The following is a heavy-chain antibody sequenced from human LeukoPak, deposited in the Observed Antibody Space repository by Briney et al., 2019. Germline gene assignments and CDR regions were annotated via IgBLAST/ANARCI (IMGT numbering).Heavy chain of an antibody. D-gene: IGHD1-1*01. J-gene: IGHJ3*02. V-gene: IGHV3-30*03. CDR2: ISYDGSNK. CDR3: ARGWLNWNDLSNDAFDI. Sequence: GGSLRLSCAASGFTFSSYGMHWVRQAPGKGLEWVAVISYDGSNKYYADSVKGRFTISRDNSKNTLYLQMNSLRAEDTALYHCARGWLNWNDLSNDAFDIWGQGTMVTVSS. CDR1: GFTFSSYG.